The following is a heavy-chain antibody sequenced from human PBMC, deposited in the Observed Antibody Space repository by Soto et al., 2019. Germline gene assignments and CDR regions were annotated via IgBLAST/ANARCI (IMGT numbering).Heavy chain of an antibody. D-gene: IGHD2-15*01. CDR1: GYTFTGYF. CDR2: INPNTGGT. Sequence: QVQLVQSGAEVKKPGASVKVSCMASGYTFTGYFIHWVREVPGQGLEYMGWINPNTGGTDYAQKFQGRVTMTRDTSISPVFMEMKRLTSDDTAVYYCARVASWAARAWFDPWGQGTLVTVSS. CDR3: ARVASWAARAWFDP. J-gene: IGHJ5*02. V-gene: IGHV1-2*02.